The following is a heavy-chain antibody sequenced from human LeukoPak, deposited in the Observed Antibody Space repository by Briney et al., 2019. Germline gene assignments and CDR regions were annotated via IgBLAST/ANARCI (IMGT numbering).Heavy chain of an antibody. CDR1: GGTFSSYT. CDR2: IIPIFGTA. J-gene: IGHJ5*02. V-gene: IGHV1-69*01. CDR3: ARDRGGSLDP. D-gene: IGHD5-12*01. Sequence: SVKVSCKASGGTFSSYTISWLRQAPGQGLEWMGGIIPIFGTANYAQKFRGRVTITADESTSTAYMELSSLRSEDTAVYYCARDRGGSLDPGGQGTLVTVSS.